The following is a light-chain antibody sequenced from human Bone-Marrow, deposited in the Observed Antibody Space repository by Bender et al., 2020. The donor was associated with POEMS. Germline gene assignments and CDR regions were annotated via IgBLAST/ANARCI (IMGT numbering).Light chain of an antibody. V-gene: IGLV2-14*03. J-gene: IGLJ2*01. CDR2: DVT. Sequence: QSALTQPPSASGSPGQSVTISCTGTSSDVRDYDYVSWYQQQAGKAPKLLIYDVTNRPSGVSHRFSGSQSGNTASLAISGLQAEDDADYYCTTYTMDTHILFGGGTKLTVL. CDR3: TTYTMDTHIL. CDR1: SSDVRDYDY.